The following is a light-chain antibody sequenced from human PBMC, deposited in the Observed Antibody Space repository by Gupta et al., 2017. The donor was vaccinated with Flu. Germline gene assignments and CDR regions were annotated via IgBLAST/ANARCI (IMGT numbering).Light chain of an antibody. V-gene: IGKV3-20*01. J-gene: IGKJ5*01. Sequence: ERATRAFRASQSVSSSYLAWYQQKPGQAPRLLIYGASSRATGIPHRFSGSGSGTDFTLTISRLEPEDFAVYYCQQYCSSPITFGQGTRLAIK. CDR1: QSVSSSY. CDR3: QQYCSSPIT. CDR2: GAS.